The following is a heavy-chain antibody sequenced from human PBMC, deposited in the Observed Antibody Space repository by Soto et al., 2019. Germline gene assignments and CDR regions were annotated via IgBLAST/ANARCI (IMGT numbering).Heavy chain of an antibody. CDR2: IYYSGST. V-gene: IGHV4-59*08. CDR1: GGSLSPDY. CDR3: ARVEYYDFWSGSARFDP. Sequence: SETLSLTCTVSGGSLSPDYWGWIRQPPGKGLEWIGYIYYSGSTYYNPSLKSRVTISVDTSKNQFSLKLSSVTAADTAVYYCARVEYYDFWSGSARFDPWGQGTLVTVSS. J-gene: IGHJ5*02. D-gene: IGHD3-3*01.